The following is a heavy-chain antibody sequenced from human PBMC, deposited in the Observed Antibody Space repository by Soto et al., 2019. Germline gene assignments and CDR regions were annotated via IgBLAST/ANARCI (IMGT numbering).Heavy chain of an antibody. CDR1: GFTFSSNA. J-gene: IGHJ3*02. V-gene: IGHV3-23*01. CDR2: ISGSGGST. Sequence: EVQLLESGGGLVQPGGSLRLSCAASGFTFSSNAMSWVRQAPGKGLEWVSAISGSGGSTYYADPVKGRFTISRDNSKNTLYLQMNRLRAEDTAVYYCAKDRVQWLEAGAFDICGQGTTVTVSS. CDR3: AKDRVQWLEAGAFDI. D-gene: IGHD6-19*01.